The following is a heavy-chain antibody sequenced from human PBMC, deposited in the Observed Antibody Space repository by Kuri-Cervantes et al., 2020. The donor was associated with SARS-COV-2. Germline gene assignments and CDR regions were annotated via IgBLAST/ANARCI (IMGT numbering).Heavy chain of an antibody. D-gene: IGHD1-1*01. Sequence: GESLKISCAASGFTLSGHWIHWVRQAPGKGLVWVSRINPDGSYTNNADSVKGRFTLSRDNAKNMLFLQMNSLRPENTAVYYCAKDWAWNDANNYGMDVWGQGTTVTVSS. CDR3: AKDWAWNDANNYGMDV. J-gene: IGHJ6*02. CDR1: GFTLSGHW. CDR2: INPDGSYT. V-gene: IGHV3-74*01.